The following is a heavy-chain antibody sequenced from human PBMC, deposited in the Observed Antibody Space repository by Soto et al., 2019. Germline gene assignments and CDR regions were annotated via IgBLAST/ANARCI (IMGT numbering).Heavy chain of an antibody. D-gene: IGHD3-22*01. J-gene: IGHJ5*02. V-gene: IGHV3-11*06. CDR2: ISSSSSYT. Sequence: GGSLRLSCSASGFTFSDYAMRWVRQPPGKGLEWVSYISSSSSYTNYADSVKGRFTISRDNAKNSLYLQMNSLRAEDTAVYYCARVFPDYYDSSGYWNEYNWFDPWGQGTLVTVSS. CDR1: GFTFSDYA. CDR3: ARVFPDYYDSSGYWNEYNWFDP.